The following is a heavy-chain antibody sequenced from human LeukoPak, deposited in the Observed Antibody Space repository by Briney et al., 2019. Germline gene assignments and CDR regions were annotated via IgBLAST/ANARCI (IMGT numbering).Heavy chain of an antibody. Sequence: PAGSLRLSCTASGFTFGYYAMSWFRQAPGKGLEWVGFIRSKAYGGTKEYAASVKGRFTISRDDSKSIAYLQMNSLKTEDTAVYYCSRSVASFAWGQGTLVTVSS. CDR3: SRSVASFA. D-gene: IGHD2-21*01. J-gene: IGHJ5*02. V-gene: IGHV3-49*03. CDR1: GFTFGYYA. CDR2: IRSKAYGGTK.